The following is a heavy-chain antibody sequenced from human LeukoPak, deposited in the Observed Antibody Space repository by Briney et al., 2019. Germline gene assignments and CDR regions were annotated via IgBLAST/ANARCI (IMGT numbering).Heavy chain of an antibody. V-gene: IGHV4-39*07. D-gene: IGHD1-26*01. Sequence: SETLSLTCTVSGGSISSSSYYWGWIRQPPGKGLEWIGSIYYSGSTYYNPSLKSRVTISVDTSKNQFSLKLSSVTAADTAVYYCARGGRSGSYYIYFQHWGQGTLVTVSS. CDR2: IYYSGST. CDR1: GGSISSSSYY. CDR3: ARGGRSGSYYIYFQH. J-gene: IGHJ1*01.